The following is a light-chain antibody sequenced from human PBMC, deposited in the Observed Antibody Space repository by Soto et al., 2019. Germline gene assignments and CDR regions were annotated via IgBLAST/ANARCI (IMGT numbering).Light chain of an antibody. V-gene: IGKV3-20*01. J-gene: IGKJ2*01. CDR2: DAS. CDR1: QSVSSTF. CDR3: QQYGNSPYT. Sequence: EIVLMQSPSTLYLSPGERATLSCRASQSVSSTFLSWYQQKPGQAPRLLIFDASSMATGIPDRFSGSGSGPDFTFTISRLEPEDFAVYFCQQYGNSPYTFGQGTKLEI.